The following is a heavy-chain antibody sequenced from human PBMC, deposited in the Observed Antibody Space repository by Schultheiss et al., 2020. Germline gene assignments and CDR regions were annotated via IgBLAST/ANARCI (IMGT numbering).Heavy chain of an antibody. CDR1: GGSISSSSYY. Sequence: SETLSLTCTVSGGSISSSSYYWGWIRQPPGKGLEWIGSIYYSGSTYYNPSLKSRVTISVDTSKNQFSLKLSSVTAADTAVYYCARAPSTTIFGVVKDNWFDPWGQGTLVTVSS. D-gene: IGHD3-3*01. V-gene: IGHV4-39*07. CDR3: ARAPSTTIFGVVKDNWFDP. CDR2: IYYSGST. J-gene: IGHJ5*02.